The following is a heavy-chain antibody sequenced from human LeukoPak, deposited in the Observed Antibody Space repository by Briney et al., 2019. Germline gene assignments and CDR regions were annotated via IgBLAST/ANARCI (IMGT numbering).Heavy chain of an antibody. Sequence: ASVKVSCKASGYTFTSYGISWVRQAPGQGLEWMGWISAYNGNTDYAQKLQGRVTMTTDTSTSTAYMELRSLRSDDTAVYYCARTGDSSSWYGYYYYYMDVWGKGTTVTVSS. J-gene: IGHJ6*03. D-gene: IGHD6-13*01. CDR2: ISAYNGNT. V-gene: IGHV1-18*01. CDR1: GYTFTSYG. CDR3: ARTGDSSSWYGYYYYYMDV.